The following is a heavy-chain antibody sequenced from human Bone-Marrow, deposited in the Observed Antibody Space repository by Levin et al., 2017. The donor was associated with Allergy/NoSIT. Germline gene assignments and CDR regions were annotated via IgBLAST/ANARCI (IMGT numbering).Heavy chain of an antibody. J-gene: IGHJ5*02. Sequence: ASVKVSCKASGYTFTNDAMNWVRQAPGQGLEWMGWINTKTGKPTYAQGFTGRFVFSLDTSVDTAYLQISSLKADDTAVYYCARDNPEFGVAAGLDPWGQGTLVTVSS. CDR1: GYTFTNDA. CDR2: INTKTGKP. CDR3: ARDNPEFGVAAGLDP. D-gene: IGHD3-3*01. V-gene: IGHV7-4-1*02.